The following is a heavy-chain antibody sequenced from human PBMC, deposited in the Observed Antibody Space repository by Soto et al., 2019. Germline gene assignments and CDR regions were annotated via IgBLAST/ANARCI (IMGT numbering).Heavy chain of an antibody. CDR2: ISYDGSND. Sequence: GGSLRLSCAASGFIFSEYAMHWVRQAPGKGLEWVAVISYDGSNDHYPDSVKGRFTISRDNSKNTLYLQMNSLRPEDTSMYYCAKVLGYYGSGKDSRAFENWGQGTLVTVSS. CDR1: GFIFSEYA. V-gene: IGHV3-30-3*01. D-gene: IGHD3-10*01. J-gene: IGHJ4*02. CDR3: AKVLGYYGSGKDSRAFEN.